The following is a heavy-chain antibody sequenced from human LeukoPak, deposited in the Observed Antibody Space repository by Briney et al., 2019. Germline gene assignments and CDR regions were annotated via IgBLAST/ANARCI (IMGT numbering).Heavy chain of an antibody. J-gene: IGHJ3*02. Sequence: GGSLRLSCAASGFTFSGYYMNWIRQTPGKGLEWLSYITTSSSYTNYADSVKGRFTISRDNTKNSLFLQMNSLRAEDTAVYYCARDGGAIPPDAFDIWGQGTMVTVSS. V-gene: IGHV3-11*05. CDR1: GFTFSGYY. CDR3: ARDGGAIPPDAFDI. CDR2: ITTSSSYT. D-gene: IGHD3-16*01.